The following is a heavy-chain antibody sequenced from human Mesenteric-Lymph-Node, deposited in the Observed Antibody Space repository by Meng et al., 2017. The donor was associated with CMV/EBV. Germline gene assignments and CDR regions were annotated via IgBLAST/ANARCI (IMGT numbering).Heavy chain of an antibody. CDR2: IKQDGSET. Sequence: GESLKISCAASGFTFSSYWMSWVRQAPGKGLEWVANIKQDGSETYYVDSVKGRFTISRDNAKNSLYLQMNTLRAEDTAVYYCARLTTGGADYFDYWGQGTLVTVSS. D-gene: IGHD4-11*01. J-gene: IGHJ4*02. V-gene: IGHV3-7*01. CDR1: GFTFSSYW. CDR3: ARLTTGGADYFDY.